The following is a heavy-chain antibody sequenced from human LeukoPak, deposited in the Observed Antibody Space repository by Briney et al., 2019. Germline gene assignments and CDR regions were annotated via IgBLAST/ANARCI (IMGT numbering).Heavy chain of an antibody. CDR3: ARTPTIWFGELGDAFDI. D-gene: IGHD3-10*01. Sequence: SETLSLTCAVYGGSFSGYYWSWIRQPPGKGLEWIGRIYTSGSTNYNPSLKSRVTMSVDTSKNQFSLKLSSVTAADTAVYYCARTPTIWFGELGDAFDIWGQGTMVTVSS. J-gene: IGHJ3*02. CDR1: GGSFSGYY. CDR2: IYTSGST. V-gene: IGHV4-59*10.